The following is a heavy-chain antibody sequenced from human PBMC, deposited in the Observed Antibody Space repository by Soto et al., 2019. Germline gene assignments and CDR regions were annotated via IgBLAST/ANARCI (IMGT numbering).Heavy chain of an antibody. CDR3: AREGVGD. CDR1: GFTVSSNY. D-gene: IGHD3-16*01. J-gene: IGHJ4*02. V-gene: IGHV3-66*01. CDR2: IYSGGST. Sequence: EVQLVESGGGLVQPGGSLRLSCAASGFTVSSNYMSWVRQAPGKGLEWVSVIYSGGSTYYADSVKGRFTISGDNSQNTLCPQKNGLKAGDTGVYFCAREGVGDWGQGTLVTVSS.